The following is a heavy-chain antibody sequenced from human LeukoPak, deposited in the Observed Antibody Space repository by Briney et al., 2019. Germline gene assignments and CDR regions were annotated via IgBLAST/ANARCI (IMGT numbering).Heavy chain of an antibody. D-gene: IGHD5-18*01. CDR3: ARAGRIGYSYGYGY. CDR1: GYTFTSYG. V-gene: IGHV1-18*01. J-gene: IGHJ4*02. Sequence: ASVKVSCKASGYTFTSYGISWVRQAPGQGLEWMGWISAYNGNTNYAQKFQGRVTMTRNTSISTAYMELSSLRSEDTAVYYCARAGRIGYSYGYGYWGQGTLVTVSS. CDR2: ISAYNGNT.